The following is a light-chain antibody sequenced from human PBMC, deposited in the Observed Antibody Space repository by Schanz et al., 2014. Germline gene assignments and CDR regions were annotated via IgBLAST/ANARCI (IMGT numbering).Light chain of an antibody. CDR3: AAWDDSLSPWV. Sequence: QSVLTQPPSASGTPGQRVTISCSGSNSNIGSNAVSWYQQLPGTAPKLLIEHNNQRPSGVPDRFSGSKSGTSASLAISGLRSEDEADYYCAAWDDSLSPWVFGGGTKVTVL. J-gene: IGLJ3*02. V-gene: IGLV1-47*02. CDR2: HNN. CDR1: NSNIGSNA.